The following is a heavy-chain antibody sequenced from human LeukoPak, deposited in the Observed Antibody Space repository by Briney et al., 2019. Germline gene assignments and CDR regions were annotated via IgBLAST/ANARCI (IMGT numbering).Heavy chain of an antibody. J-gene: IGHJ5*02. CDR3: ARIPYWFGESRGWFDP. CDR2: INHSGST. V-gene: IGHV4-34*01. D-gene: IGHD3-10*01. CDR1: GGSFSGYY. Sequence: SETLSLTCAVYGGSFSGYYWSWIRQPPGKGLEWIGEINHSGSTNYNPSLKSRVTISVDTSKNQFSLKLSSVTAADTAVYYCARIPYWFGESRGWFDPWGQGTLVTVSS.